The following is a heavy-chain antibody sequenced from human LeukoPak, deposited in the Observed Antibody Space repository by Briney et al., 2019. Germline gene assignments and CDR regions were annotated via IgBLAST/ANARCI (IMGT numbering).Heavy chain of an antibody. CDR1: GLTFSDYW. Sequence: PGGSLRLSCAVSGLTFSDYWMSWVRQAPGKGLEWVAYINEDGSAKFYVDSVKGRFTISRDNAKNLVYLQMNSPRAEDTALYYCARGLHSGLDYWGQGTLVTVSS. D-gene: IGHD6-25*01. CDR2: INEDGSAK. CDR3: ARGLHSGLDY. V-gene: IGHV3-7*02. J-gene: IGHJ4*02.